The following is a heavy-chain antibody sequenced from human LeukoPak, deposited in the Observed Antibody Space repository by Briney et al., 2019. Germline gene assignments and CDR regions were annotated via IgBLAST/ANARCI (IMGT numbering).Heavy chain of an antibody. CDR2: IYYSGST. CDR1: GGSISSSSYY. V-gene: IGHV4-39*01. Sequence: PSETLSLACTVSGGSISSSSYYWGWIRQPPGKGLEWIGSIYYSGSTYYNPSLKSRVTISVDTSKTQFSLKLSSVTAADTAVYYCAREIYFDSSGYYSAPLPDYWGQGTLVTVSS. J-gene: IGHJ4*02. CDR3: AREIYFDSSGYYSAPLPDY. D-gene: IGHD3-22*01.